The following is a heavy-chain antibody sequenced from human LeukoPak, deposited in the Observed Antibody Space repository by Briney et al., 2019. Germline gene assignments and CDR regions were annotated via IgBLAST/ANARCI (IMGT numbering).Heavy chain of an antibody. J-gene: IGHJ6*03. CDR2: ISVYNGNT. V-gene: IGHV1-18*01. CDR1: GYTFTSYS. Sequence: ASVKVSCKASGYTFTSYSINWVRQAPGQGLEWMGWISVYNGNTNYVQKLQGRVTMTTDTSTSTAYMELRSLRSDDTAVYYCARGLGTDYYYYLDVWGKGTTVTVSS. D-gene: IGHD6-13*01. CDR3: ARGLGTDYYYYLDV.